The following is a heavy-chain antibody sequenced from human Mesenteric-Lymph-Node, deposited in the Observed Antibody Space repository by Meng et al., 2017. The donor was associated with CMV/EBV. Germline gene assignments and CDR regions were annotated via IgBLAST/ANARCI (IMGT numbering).Heavy chain of an antibody. CDR3: ARQSYSSSQTAYSYYYYGMDV. D-gene: IGHD6-6*01. CDR2: IYYSGST. V-gene: IGHV4-39*01. J-gene: IGHJ6*02. Sequence: SETLSLTCTVSGGSISSSSYYWGWIRQPPGKGLEWIGSIYYSGSTYYNPSLKSRVTISVDTSKNQFSLKLSSVTAADTAVYYCARQSYSSSQTAYSYYYYGMDVWGQGTTVTVSS. CDR1: GGSISSSSYY.